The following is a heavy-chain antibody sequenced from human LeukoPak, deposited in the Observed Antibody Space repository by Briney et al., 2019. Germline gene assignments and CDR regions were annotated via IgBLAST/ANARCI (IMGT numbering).Heavy chain of an antibody. Sequence: GGSLRLSCAASGFTFSSYGMHWVRQAPGKGLEWVAVIWYDGSNKYYADSVKGRFTISRDNSKNTPYLQMNSLRAEDTAVYYCARDNRGSSWYDYWGQGTLVTVSS. CDR3: ARDNRGSSWYDY. CDR2: IWYDGSNK. D-gene: IGHD6-13*01. V-gene: IGHV3-33*01. J-gene: IGHJ4*02. CDR1: GFTFSSYG.